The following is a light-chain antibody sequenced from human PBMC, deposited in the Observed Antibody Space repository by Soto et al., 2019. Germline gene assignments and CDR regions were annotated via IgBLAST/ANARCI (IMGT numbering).Light chain of an antibody. CDR3: QVWDSGSAHVV. CDR2: SDT. Sequence: SYELTQPPSVSVAPGKTASISCGGNNIGSKGVHWYQQKPGQAPVLVIYSDTDLPPVIPARFSGSTSANLATLTISRVEAGDEAAYYCQVWDSGSAHVVFGGGTKLTVL. J-gene: IGLJ2*01. CDR1: NIGSKG. V-gene: IGLV3-21*04.